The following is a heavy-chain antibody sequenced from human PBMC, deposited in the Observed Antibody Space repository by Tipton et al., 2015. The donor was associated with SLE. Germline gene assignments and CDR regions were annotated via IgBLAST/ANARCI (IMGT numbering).Heavy chain of an antibody. CDR1: GFTFSSYS. D-gene: IGHD4-11*01. CDR3: ARVPFYSNYDMDV. Sequence: SLRLSCAASGFTFSSYSMNWVRQAPGKGLEWVSSISSSSSYIYYADSVKGRFTISRDNAKNSLYLQMNSLRAEDTAVYYCARVPFYSNYDMDVWGKGTTVTVSS. J-gene: IGHJ6*03. CDR2: ISSSSSYI. V-gene: IGHV3-21*03.